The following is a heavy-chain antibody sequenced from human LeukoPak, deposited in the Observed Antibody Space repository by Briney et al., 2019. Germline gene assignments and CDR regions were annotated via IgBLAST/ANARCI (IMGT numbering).Heavy chain of an antibody. CDR3: AKDPGIAARRAFDY. V-gene: IGHV3-30*02. D-gene: IGHD6-6*01. Sequence: GGSLRLSCAASGFTFSSYGMHWVRQAPGKGLEWVAFIRYDGSNKYYADSVKGRFTISRDNSKNTLYLQMNSLRAEDTAVYYCAKDPGIAARRAFDYWGQGTLVTVSS. J-gene: IGHJ4*02. CDR2: IRYDGSNK. CDR1: GFTFSSYG.